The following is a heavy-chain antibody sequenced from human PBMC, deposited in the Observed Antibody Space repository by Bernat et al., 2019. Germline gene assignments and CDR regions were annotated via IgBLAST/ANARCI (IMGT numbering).Heavy chain of an antibody. CDR1: GDSVSSNSAA. CDR2: TYYRSKWYN. J-gene: IGHJ4*02. V-gene: IGHV6-1*01. CDR3: ARDRFSAVAGNKRSFDY. Sequence: QVQLQQSGPGLVKPSQTLSLTCAISGDSVSSNSAAWNWIRQSPSRGLEWLGRTYYRSKWYNDYAVSVKSRITINPYTSKNQFSLQLNSVTPEDTAVYYCARDRFSAVAGNKRSFDYWGQGTLVTVSS. D-gene: IGHD6-19*01.